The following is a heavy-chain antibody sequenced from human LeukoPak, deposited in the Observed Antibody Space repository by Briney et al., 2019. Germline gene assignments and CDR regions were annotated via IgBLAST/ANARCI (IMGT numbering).Heavy chain of an antibody. Sequence: GGSLRLSCAASGFTFDDYAMHWVRQAPGKGLEWVSGISWNSGSIGYADSVKGRFTISRDNAKNSLYLQMNSLRAEDTALYYCAKGNYYDSSGLTYFDYWGQGTLVTVSS. CDR1: GFTFDDYA. D-gene: IGHD3-22*01. J-gene: IGHJ4*02. CDR2: ISWNSGSI. V-gene: IGHV3-9*01. CDR3: AKGNYYDSSGLTYFDY.